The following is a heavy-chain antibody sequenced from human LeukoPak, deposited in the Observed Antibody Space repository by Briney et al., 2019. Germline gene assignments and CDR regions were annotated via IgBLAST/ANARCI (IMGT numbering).Heavy chain of an antibody. V-gene: IGHV4-34*01. CDR3: ARLLAAAGTDY. Sequence: PSETLSLTCAVYGGSFSGYYWSWIRQPPGKGLEWIGEINHSGSTNYNPSLKSRVTISVDTSKNRFSLKLSSVTAADTAVYYCARLLAAAGTDYWGQGTLVTVSS. CDR2: INHSGST. J-gene: IGHJ4*02. D-gene: IGHD6-13*01. CDR1: GGSFSGYY.